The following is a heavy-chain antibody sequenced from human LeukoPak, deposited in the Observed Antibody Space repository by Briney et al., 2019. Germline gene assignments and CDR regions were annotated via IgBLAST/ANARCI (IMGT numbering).Heavy chain of an antibody. Sequence: GWALRLSCAASGFTFRTSGMNWVRQAPRTGLEWVSYISSSGTTISYAQSVKGRFTITRDNAQNSLTLHMNTLRADDTAVYYCAKDGGTHFDHWGQGTVVTVSS. J-gene: IGHJ4*02. CDR1: GFTFRTSG. V-gene: IGHV3-48*01. CDR3: AKDGGTHFDH. D-gene: IGHD1-26*01. CDR2: ISSSGTTI.